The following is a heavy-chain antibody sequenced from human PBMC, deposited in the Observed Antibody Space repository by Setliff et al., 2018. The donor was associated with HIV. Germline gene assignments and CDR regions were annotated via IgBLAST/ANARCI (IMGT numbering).Heavy chain of an antibody. Sequence: ASVKVSCKASGGTFRRSAVSWVRQAPGRGLEWMGGIIPMFGTTNFAQKFQDRVTITADESTSTVYMELSSLRSEDTAVYYCARGGQYYRSTYYYYYMDVWGKGTTVTVSS. CDR3: ARGGQYYRSTYYYYYMDV. CDR2: IIPMFGTT. V-gene: IGHV1-69*13. J-gene: IGHJ6*03. CDR1: GGTFRRSA. D-gene: IGHD3-16*02.